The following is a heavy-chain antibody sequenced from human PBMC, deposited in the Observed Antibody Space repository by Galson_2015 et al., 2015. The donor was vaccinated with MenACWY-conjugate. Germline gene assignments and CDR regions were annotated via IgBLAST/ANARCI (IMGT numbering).Heavy chain of an antibody. J-gene: IGHJ4*02. CDR3: AREFSY. CDR1: GGSARSSGYY. Sequence: SETLSLTCTVSGGSARSSGYYWTWIRQPPGKGLEWIGLIYDSGTTKYNPSLKGRVTISLDTSKNQVSLKLSSVTAADTAVYYCAREFSYWGQGTLVTVSS. V-gene: IGHV4-61*08. CDR2: IYDSGTT. D-gene: IGHD2/OR15-2a*01.